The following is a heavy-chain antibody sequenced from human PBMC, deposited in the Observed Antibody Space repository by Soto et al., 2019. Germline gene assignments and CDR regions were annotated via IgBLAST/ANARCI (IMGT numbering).Heavy chain of an antibody. CDR3: ARGPPIVVAPAASFDS. V-gene: IGHV4-30-4*01. J-gene: IGHJ4*02. Sequence: SETLSLTCSVSGAALNSGNYYWSWIPKPPGKGLEWIGYIYYTGSTYYNRSLKSRVTISVDTSKNQFSLKLSSVTAADTAVYYCARGPPIVVAPAASFDSWGQGTLVTVSS. CDR2: IYYTGST. D-gene: IGHD2-2*01. CDR1: GAALNSGNYY.